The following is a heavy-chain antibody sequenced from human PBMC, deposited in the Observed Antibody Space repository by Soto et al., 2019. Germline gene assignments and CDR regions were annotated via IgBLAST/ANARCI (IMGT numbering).Heavy chain of an antibody. CDR1: GGSISIDDHY. Sequence: SETLSLTCTVSGGSISIDDHYWTCIRQPPGKGLEWIGYIYYTGSTNYNPSLKSRVTIPMDTSKNQFSLKVNSVTAADTAVYYCARDRSNSPDFFDFWGQGTLVTVSS. CDR2: IYYTGST. D-gene: IGHD6-6*01. CDR3: ARDRSNSPDFFDF. J-gene: IGHJ4*02. V-gene: IGHV4-30-4*01.